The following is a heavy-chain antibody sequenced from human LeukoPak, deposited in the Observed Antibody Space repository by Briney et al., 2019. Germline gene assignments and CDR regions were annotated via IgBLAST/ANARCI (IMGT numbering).Heavy chain of an antibody. CDR3: AKVLVIVVVPAALDY. CDR1: GFTFSSYG. J-gene: IGHJ4*02. CDR2: ISGSGGST. V-gene: IGHV3-23*01. D-gene: IGHD2-2*03. Sequence: GALRLSCAASGFTFSSYGMSWVRQAPGKGLEWVSAISGSGGSTYYADSVKGRFTISRDNSKNTLYLQMNSLRAEDTAVYYCAKVLVIVVVPAALDYWGQGTLVTVSS.